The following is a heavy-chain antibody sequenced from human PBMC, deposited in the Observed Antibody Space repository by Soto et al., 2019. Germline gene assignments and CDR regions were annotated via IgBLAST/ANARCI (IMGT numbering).Heavy chain of an antibody. CDR3: ASHRNGGTYSIGYYYGMDV. CDR2: TRNKANSYTT. Sequence: EVQLVESGGGLVQPGGSLRLSCAASGFTFSDHYMDWVRQAPGKGLEWVGRTRNKANSYTTEYAASVKSRFTISRDDSKNSLYLQMNSLKTEDTAVYYCASHRNGGTYSIGYYYGMDVWGQGTTVTVSS. D-gene: IGHD1-26*01. J-gene: IGHJ6*02. V-gene: IGHV3-72*01. CDR1: GFTFSDHY.